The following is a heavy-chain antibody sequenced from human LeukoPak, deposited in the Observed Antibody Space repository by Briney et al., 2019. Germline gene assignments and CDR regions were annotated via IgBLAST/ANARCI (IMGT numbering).Heavy chain of an antibody. D-gene: IGHD5-18*01. CDR2: ISSASTYI. CDR3: ARLVWDTTMADGDIDS. J-gene: IGHJ4*02. Sequence: PGGSLRLFCAASGFTFSSYSMNWVRHATGEGLEWVSYISSASTYIYYGDSVKGRFTIYRDNAKNSLYLQMNSQRAEDTAMYYCARLVWDTTMADGDIDSWGQGTLLIVSS. V-gene: IGHV3-21*01. CDR1: GFTFSSYS.